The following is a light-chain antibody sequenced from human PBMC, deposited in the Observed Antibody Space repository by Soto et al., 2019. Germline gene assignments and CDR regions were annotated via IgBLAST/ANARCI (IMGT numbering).Light chain of an antibody. J-gene: IGKJ2*01. CDR3: QQYGSSPMFT. CDR2: GAS. CDR1: QSVSSTS. V-gene: IGKV3-20*01. Sequence: EIVLTQSPGTLSLSPGERATLSCRASQSVSSTSLAWYQQKPGQAPRLLIYGASSRATGIPDRFGGSGSGTDFSLIISRLEPEDFAVYFCQQYGSSPMFTFGQGTRLEIK.